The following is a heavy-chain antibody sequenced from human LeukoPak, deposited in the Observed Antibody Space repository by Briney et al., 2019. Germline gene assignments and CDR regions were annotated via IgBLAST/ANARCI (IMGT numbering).Heavy chain of an antibody. CDR2: ISGSGGIT. J-gene: IGHJ5*02. CDR3: AKEGCAPGVGNWFDP. V-gene: IGHV3-23*01. CDR1: GFTLSSYA. Sequence: GGSLRLSCAASGFTLSSYAMSWVRKAPGKGLEWVSAISGSGGITYYADSVKGRFTISRDNSKNTLYLQMNSLRAEDTAVYYCAKEGCAPGVGNWFDPWGQGTLVTVSS. D-gene: IGHD3-10*01.